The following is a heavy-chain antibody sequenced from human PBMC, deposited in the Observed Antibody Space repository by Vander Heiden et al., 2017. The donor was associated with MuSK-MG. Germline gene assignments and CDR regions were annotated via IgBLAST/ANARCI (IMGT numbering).Heavy chain of an antibody. V-gene: IGHV1-46*01. Sequence: QVQLVQSGAEVKKPGASVKVSCKASGSPFTSDYMHWVRQAPGQGLEWMGIINPSGGSTSYAQKFQGRVTMTRDTSTSTVYMELSSLRSEDTAVYYCARRGSSAAARYYGMDVWGQGTTVTVSS. D-gene: IGHD6-13*01. CDR3: ARRGSSAAARYYGMDV. J-gene: IGHJ6*02. CDR2: INPSGGST. CDR1: GSPFTSDY.